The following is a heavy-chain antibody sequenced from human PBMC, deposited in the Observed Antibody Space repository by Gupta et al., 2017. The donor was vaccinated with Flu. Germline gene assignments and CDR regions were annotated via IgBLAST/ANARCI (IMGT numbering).Heavy chain of an antibody. V-gene: IGHV3-74*01. D-gene: IGHD1-1*01. CDR2: VDNDGSGT. CDR3: ATGFEY. Sequence: EVQLVQSGGGLVQPGGSLRLSCAVSGFTFSNSWLNWVGQVPGKGLVWVSRVDNDGSGTSYADSVKGRFTISRDNAKNTLYLQMNSLRAEYTAVYYCATGFEYWGQGTLVTVSS. J-gene: IGHJ4*02. CDR1: GFTFSNSW.